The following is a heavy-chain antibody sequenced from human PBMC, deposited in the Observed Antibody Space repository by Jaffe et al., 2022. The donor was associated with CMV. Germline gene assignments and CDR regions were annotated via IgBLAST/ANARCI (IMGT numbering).Heavy chain of an antibody. CDR3: ARDQDYYDSRPEDY. CDR1: GFTFSSYG. J-gene: IGHJ4*02. CDR2: IWYDGSNK. Sequence: QVQLVESGGGVVQPGRSLRLSCAASGFTFSSYGMHWVRQAPGKGLEWVAVIWYDGSNKYYADSVKGRFTISRDNSKNTLYLQMNSLRAEDTAVYYCARDQDYYDSRPEDYWGQGTLVTVSS. D-gene: IGHD3-22*01. V-gene: IGHV3-33*01.